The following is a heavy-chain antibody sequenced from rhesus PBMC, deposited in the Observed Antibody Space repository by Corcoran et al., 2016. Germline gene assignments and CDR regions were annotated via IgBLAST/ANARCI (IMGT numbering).Heavy chain of an antibody. CDR1: GGSLSSSNW. J-gene: IGHJ4*01. V-gene: IGHV4-65*01. Sequence: QVQLQESGPGLVKPSETLSLTCAVSGGSLSSSNWWSWIRQPPGEGLEWIGYNSGSSGSTYYNPSPKSRVTISTDTSKNQFSLKRSSVTAADTAVYYCARPEVYWGQGGLVTVSS. CDR2: NSGSSGST. CDR3: ARPEVY.